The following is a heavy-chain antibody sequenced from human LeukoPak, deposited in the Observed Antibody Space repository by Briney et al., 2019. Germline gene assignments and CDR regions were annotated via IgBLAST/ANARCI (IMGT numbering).Heavy chain of an antibody. CDR2: INHSGST. CDR1: GGSFSGYY. J-gene: IGHJ4*02. D-gene: IGHD3-10*01. CDR3: ARGRGTGYYYGSGSYYAYYFDY. V-gene: IGHV4-34*01. Sequence: SETLSLTCAVYGGSFSGYYWSWIRQPPEKGLEWIGEINHSGSTNYNPSLKSRVTISVDTSKNQFSLKLSSVTAADTAVYYCARGRGTGYYYGSGSYYAYYFDYWGQGTLVTVSS.